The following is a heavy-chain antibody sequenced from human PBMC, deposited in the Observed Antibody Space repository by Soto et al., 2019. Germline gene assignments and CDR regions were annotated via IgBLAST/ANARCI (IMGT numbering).Heavy chain of an antibody. CDR2: LTPAGTT. V-gene: IGHV3-23*01. J-gene: IGHJ4*02. Sequence: EVQLLESGGGLVQPGGSPRLSCVASGFTFSDYSMTWVRQAPGRGLEWVSTLTPAGTTFYADSVKGRFTISRDNYRNTLSLQMYNLRAEDTARYYCAKRATTVPTPGNYFDCWGQGTLVTVSS. CDR3: AKRATTVPTPGNYFDC. CDR1: GFTFSDYS. D-gene: IGHD2-15*01.